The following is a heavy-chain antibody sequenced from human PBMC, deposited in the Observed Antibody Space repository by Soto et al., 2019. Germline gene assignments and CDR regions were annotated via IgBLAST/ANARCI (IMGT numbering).Heavy chain of an antibody. CDR1: GGTFSSYT. Sequence: QVQLVQSGAEVKKPGSSVKVSCKASGGTFSSYTISWVRQAPGQGLEWMGRIIPILGIANYAQKFQGRVTXTXDXXTSTAYMERSSLRSEDTGVYYCAEEGGTNGTTLDSWGQGSLVSV. CDR3: AEEGGTNGTTLDS. V-gene: IGHV1-69*02. D-gene: IGHD1-1*01. CDR2: IIPILGIA. J-gene: IGHJ5*01.